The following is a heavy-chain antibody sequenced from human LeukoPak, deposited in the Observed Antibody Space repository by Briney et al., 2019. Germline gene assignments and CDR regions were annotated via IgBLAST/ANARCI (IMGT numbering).Heavy chain of an antibody. CDR1: GGSISSSNW. CDR3: ARRVLWFGELNNWFDP. D-gene: IGHD3-10*01. CDR2: IYHSGST. J-gene: IGHJ5*02. V-gene: IGHV4-4*02. Sequence: PSGTLPLTCAVSGGSISSSNWWSWVRQPPGKGLEWIGEIYHSGSTNYNPSLKSRVTISVDKSKNQFSLKLSSVTAADTAVYYCARRVLWFGELNNWFDPWGQGTLVTVSS.